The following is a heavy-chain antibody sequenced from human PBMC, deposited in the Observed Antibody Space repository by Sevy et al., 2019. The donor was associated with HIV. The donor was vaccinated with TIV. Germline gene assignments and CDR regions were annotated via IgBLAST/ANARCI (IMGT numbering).Heavy chain of an antibody. CDR2: SIPIFGTA. CDR3: ARALGGSYFDY. J-gene: IGHJ4*02. D-gene: IGHD1-26*01. CDR1: GGTFSSYA. V-gene: IGHV1-69*13. Sequence: ASVKVSCKASGGTFSSYAISWVLQAPGQGLEWMGGSIPIFGTANYAQKFQGRVTITADESTSTAYMELSSLRSEDTAVYYCARALGGSYFDYWGQRTVVTVSS.